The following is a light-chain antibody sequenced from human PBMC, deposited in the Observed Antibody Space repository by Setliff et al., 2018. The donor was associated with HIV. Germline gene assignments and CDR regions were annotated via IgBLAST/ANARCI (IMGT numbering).Light chain of an antibody. CDR1: NIGRRS. J-gene: IGLJ1*01. CDR2: YDS. Sequence: SYELTQPPSVSVAPGMTATIPCGGDNIGRRSVHWYQQKPGQAPVLVLYYDSDRPSGIPERFSGSKSGNTATLSISRVEGGDEAGYYCQVWDTSSDPLYVFGTGTKVTVL. CDR3: QVWDTSSDPLYV. V-gene: IGLV3-21*04.